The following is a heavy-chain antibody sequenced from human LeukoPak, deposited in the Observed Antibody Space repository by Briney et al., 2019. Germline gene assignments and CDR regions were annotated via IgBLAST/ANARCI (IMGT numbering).Heavy chain of an antibody. CDR2: IKQDGSEK. D-gene: IGHD2-2*01. V-gene: IGHV3-7*01. CDR1: GFTFSSYW. CDR3: ARVGGVVPAMPLCFFDY. J-gene: IGHJ4*02. Sequence: PGGSLRLSCAASGFTFSSYWMSWVRQAPGKGLEWVANIKQDGSEKYYVDSVKGRFTIPRDNAKNSLYLQMNSLRAEDTAVYYCARVGGVVPAMPLCFFDYWGQGTLVTVSS.